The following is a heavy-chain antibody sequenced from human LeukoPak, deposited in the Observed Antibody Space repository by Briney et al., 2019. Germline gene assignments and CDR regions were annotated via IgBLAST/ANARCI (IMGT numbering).Heavy chain of an antibody. D-gene: IGHD3-22*01. Sequence: GGSLRLSCAASGFTFSSYGMNWVRLAPGRGLGWVSSISTSSSYIYYADSVKGRFTISRDNAKNSLYLQMNSLRAEDTAVYYCAGRNYDSSGYYLSYWGQGTLVTVSS. CDR3: AGRNYDSSGYYLSY. V-gene: IGHV3-21*01. CDR2: ISTSSSYI. CDR1: GFTFSSYG. J-gene: IGHJ4*02.